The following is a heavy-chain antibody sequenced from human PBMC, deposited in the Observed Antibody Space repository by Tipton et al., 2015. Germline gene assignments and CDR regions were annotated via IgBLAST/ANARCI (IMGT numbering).Heavy chain of an antibody. CDR2: IQYSGGT. D-gene: IGHD4-23*01. V-gene: IGHV4-59*01. Sequence: LRLSCSVSSDSISNYYWSWIRQPPGKELEWIGYIQYSGGTNYNPSLKSRVTISVDTSKTQFSLKMSSVTASDTAVYYCARARGRHGGLFDSWGQGILVTVSS. J-gene: IGHJ4*02. CDR1: SDSISNYY. CDR3: ARARGRHGGLFDS.